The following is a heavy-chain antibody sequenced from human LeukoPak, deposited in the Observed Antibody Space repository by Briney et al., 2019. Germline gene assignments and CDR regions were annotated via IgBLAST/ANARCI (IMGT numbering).Heavy chain of an antibody. Sequence: PSETLTLTCTVSGYSISSGYYWGWIRQHPGKGLEWIGSIYHSGSTYYNPSLKSRVTISVDTSKNQFSLKLRSMTAADTAVYYCARDGYYDIVRANSDYWGQGTLVTVSS. CDR3: ARDGYYDIVRANSDY. CDR1: GYSISSGYY. D-gene: IGHD3-9*01. CDR2: IYHSGST. J-gene: IGHJ4*02. V-gene: IGHV4-38-2*02.